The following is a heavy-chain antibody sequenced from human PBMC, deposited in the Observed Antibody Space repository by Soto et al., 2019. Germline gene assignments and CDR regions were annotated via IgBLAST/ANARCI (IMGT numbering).Heavy chain of an antibody. CDR2: MYHSGST. CDR1: GGSISPYY. Sequence: PSETLSLTCNVSGGSISPYYWSWIRQPPGKGLEWIGYMYHSGSTYYNPSLKSRVTISIDRSKNQFSLKLSSVTAADTAVYYCARVPDYWGQGILVTVSS. V-gene: IGHV4-30-2*01. D-gene: IGHD2-2*01. J-gene: IGHJ4*02. CDR3: ARVPDY.